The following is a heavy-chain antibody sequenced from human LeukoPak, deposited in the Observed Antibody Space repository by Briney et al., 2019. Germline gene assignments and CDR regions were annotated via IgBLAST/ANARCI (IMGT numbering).Heavy chain of an antibody. V-gene: IGHV1-2*02. D-gene: IGHD6-6*01. CDR1: GYTFTGYY. J-gene: IGHJ4*02. Sequence: ASVKVSCKASGYTFTGYYIHWVRQAPGQGLEWMGWINPNSGGTNYAQKFRGRVTMTRDTSISTAYMELSRLRSDDTAVYYCASQPLSIATRPGDYWGQGTLVTGSS. CDR3: ASQPLSIATRPGDY. CDR2: INPNSGGT.